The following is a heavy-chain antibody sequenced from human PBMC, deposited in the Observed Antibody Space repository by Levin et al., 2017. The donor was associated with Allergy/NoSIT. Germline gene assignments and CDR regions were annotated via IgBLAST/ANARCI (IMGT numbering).Heavy chain of an antibody. CDR3: ARLCKECAKAADY. V-gene: IGHV4-39*01. CDR1: GGSISSSTYY. CDR2: IHYSAT. J-gene: IGHJ4*02. Sequence: GSLRLSCTVSGGSISSSTYYWGWIRQPPGKGLEWIGSIHYSATYYNPSLKSRVTISVDTSKNQFSLKLSSVTAADTAVYYCARLCKECAKAADYWGQGTLVTVSS. D-gene: IGHD3-3*01.